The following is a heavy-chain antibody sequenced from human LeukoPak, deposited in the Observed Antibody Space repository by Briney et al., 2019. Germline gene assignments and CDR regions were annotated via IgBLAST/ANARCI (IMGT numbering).Heavy chain of an antibody. D-gene: IGHD1-26*01. CDR1: GYTFTGYY. V-gene: IGHV1-2*02. CDR3: ARRRNSGSYYRFDY. CDR2: INPNSGGT. Sequence: ASVKVSCKASGYTFTGYYMHWVRQAPGQGLEWMGWINPNSGGTNYAQKFQGRVTMTRDTSISTAYMELSRLRSDDTAVYYCARRRNSGSYYRFDYWGQGTLVTVSS. J-gene: IGHJ4*02.